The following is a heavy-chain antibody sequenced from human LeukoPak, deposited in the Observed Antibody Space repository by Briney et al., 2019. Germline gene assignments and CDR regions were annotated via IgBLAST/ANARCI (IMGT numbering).Heavy chain of an antibody. CDR3: ARSGRGYYDSLDH. CDR1: GFTFSSHG. CDR2: IWYDGSNK. V-gene: IGHV3-33*07. J-gene: IGHJ4*02. Sequence: GRSLGLSCEASGFTFSSHGMYWVRQAPGKGLEWVALIWYDGSNKYYADSVKGRFTISRDNPNSTLYLQMNSLRAEDTAVYYCARSGRGYYDSLDHWGQGDLVTVSS. D-gene: IGHD3-22*01.